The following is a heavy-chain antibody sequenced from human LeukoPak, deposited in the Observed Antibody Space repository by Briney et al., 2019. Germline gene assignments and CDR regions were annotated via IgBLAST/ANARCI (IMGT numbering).Heavy chain of an antibody. D-gene: IGHD2-2*01. CDR3: ARPPLYCSSTSCSARGF. CDR1: GFTFSSYA. J-gene: IGHJ4*02. Sequence: GGSLRLSCAASGFTFSSYAMHWVRQAPGKGLEWVAVISYDGSNKYYADSVKGRFTISRDNSTNTLYLQMNSLRAEDRAVYYCARPPLYCSSTSCSARGFWGQGTLVTVSS. CDR2: ISYDGSNK. V-gene: IGHV3-30-3*01.